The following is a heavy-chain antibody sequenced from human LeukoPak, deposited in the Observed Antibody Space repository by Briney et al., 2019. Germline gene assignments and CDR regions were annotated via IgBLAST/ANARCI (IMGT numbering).Heavy chain of an antibody. J-gene: IGHJ6*02. CDR1: GFTFSSYS. CDR2: ISSSSSYI. V-gene: IGHV3-21*01. CDR3: ARDRTSSYYYYGMDV. Sequence: GGSLRLSCAASGFTFSSYSMNWVRQAPGKGLEWVSSISSSSSYIYYADSVKGRFTISRDNAKNSLYLQMNSLRAEDTAVYYCARDRTSSYYYYGMDVWGQGTTVTVSS.